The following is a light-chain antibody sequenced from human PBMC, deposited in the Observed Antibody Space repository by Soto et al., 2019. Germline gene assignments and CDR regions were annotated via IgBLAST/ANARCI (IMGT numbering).Light chain of an antibody. J-gene: IGKJ1*01. Sequence: DIQMTQSPSTLSASVGDRVTITCRASQSISVWLAWYQQKAGKAPNLLIYKASRLESGVPSRFSGSGSETEFTLTISGLQPGDSVPYYCQQYNSYSPTFGQGTKVEVK. V-gene: IGKV1-5*03. CDR2: KAS. CDR3: QQYNSYSPT. CDR1: QSISVW.